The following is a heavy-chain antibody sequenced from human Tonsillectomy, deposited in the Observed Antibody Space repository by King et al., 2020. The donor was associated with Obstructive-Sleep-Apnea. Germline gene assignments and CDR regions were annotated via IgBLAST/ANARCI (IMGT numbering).Heavy chain of an antibody. CDR1: GGSISSSSYY. Sequence: QLVESGPGLVKPSETLSLTCTVSGGSISSSSYYWGWIRQPPGKGLEWIGSIYYSGSTYYNPSLKSRVTISVDTSKNQFSLKLSSVTAADTAVYYCARDLADYGSGSYYLTFHFDYWGQGTLVTVSS. D-gene: IGHD3-10*01. V-gene: IGHV4-39*07. CDR2: IYYSGST. CDR3: ARDLADYGSGSYYLTFHFDY. J-gene: IGHJ4*02.